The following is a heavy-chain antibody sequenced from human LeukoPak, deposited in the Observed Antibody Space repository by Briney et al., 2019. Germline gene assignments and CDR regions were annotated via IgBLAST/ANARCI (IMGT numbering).Heavy chain of an antibody. Sequence: GGSLRLSCAASGFTFSSYWMSWVRQAPGRGLEWVANIKQDGSEKYYVDSVKGRFTISRDNAKNSLYLQMNSLRAEDTAVYYCARVKRGFGLLWFGELLPDYRGQGTLVTVSS. CDR1: GFTFSSYW. J-gene: IGHJ4*02. CDR2: IKQDGSEK. V-gene: IGHV3-7*01. CDR3: ARVKRGFGLLWFGELLPDY. D-gene: IGHD3-10*01.